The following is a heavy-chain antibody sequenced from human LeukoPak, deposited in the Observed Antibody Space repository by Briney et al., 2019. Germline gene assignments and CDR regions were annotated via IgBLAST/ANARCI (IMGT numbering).Heavy chain of an antibody. CDR3: ARDRASKWELLGFMDY. CDR1: GFTFSSYS. V-gene: IGHV3-7*01. Sequence: GGSLRLSCAAAGFTFSSYSMSWVRQAPGNGLKWVANIKQDGSEEYYVDSVKGRFTVSRDNAKNSLYLQMNSLRAEDTAVYYCARDRASKWELLGFMDYWGQGPLVTVSS. J-gene: IGHJ4*02. CDR2: IKQDGSEE. D-gene: IGHD1-26*01.